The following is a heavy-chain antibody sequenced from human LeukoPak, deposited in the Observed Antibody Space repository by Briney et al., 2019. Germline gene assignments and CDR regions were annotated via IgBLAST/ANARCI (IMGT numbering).Heavy chain of an antibody. V-gene: IGHV6-1*01. D-gene: IGHD1-26*01. CDR3: ARGSRGSYYYYYGMDV. CDR2: TYYRSKWYK. Sequence: SQTLSLTCAISGDSVSSNSAAWNWIRQSPSRGLEWLGRTYYRSKWYKDYAVSVKSRITINPDTSKNQFSLQLNSVTPEDTAVYYCARGSRGSYYYYYGMDVWGQGTTVTVSS. J-gene: IGHJ6*02. CDR1: GDSVSSNSAA.